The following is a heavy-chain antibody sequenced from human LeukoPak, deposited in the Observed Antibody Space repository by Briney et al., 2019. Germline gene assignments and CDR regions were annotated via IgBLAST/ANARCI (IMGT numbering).Heavy chain of an antibody. J-gene: IGHJ4*02. CDR2: IWYDGSNK. Sequence: GGSLRLSCAASGFTFSSYGMHWVRQAPGKGLEWVAVIWYDGSNKYYADSVKGRFTISRDNSKNTLYLQMNSLRAEDTAVYYCASGGAYYDILAGYSDYWGQGTLVTVSS. CDR3: ASGGAYYDILAGYSDY. CDR1: GFTFSSYG. V-gene: IGHV3-33*01. D-gene: IGHD3-9*01.